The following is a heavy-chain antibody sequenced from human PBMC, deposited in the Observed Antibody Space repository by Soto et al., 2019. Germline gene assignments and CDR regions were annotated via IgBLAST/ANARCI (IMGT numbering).Heavy chain of an antibody. CDR1: GFTFSDYT. V-gene: IGHV3-21*01. J-gene: IGHJ6*02. Sequence: EVQLAESGGGLVKPGGSLRLSCAASGFTFSDYTMNWFRQAPGKGLEWVSSITSGSDYTYYSDSVTGRFTISRDNAKNSLFLQINSLRGEDTAVYYCARDHEYTSGWSHGMDVWGQGTTVTVSS. CDR3: ARDHEYTSGWSHGMDV. CDR2: ITSGSDYT. D-gene: IGHD6-19*01.